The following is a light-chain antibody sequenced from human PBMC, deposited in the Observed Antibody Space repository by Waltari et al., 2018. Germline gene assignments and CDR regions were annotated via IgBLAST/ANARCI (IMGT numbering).Light chain of an antibody. V-gene: IGKV4-1*01. CDR1: QSVLYSSNNKYY. J-gene: IGKJ1*01. CDR3: QQYVVIPWT. Sequence: IVMTQSPDSLAVSLGERATINCHSSQSVLYSSNNKYYLAWYQQKPGQPPKLLIYWASTRELGVPDRFSGSGSGTDFTLTINSLQAEDVAVYYCQQYVVIPWTFGQGTKVEVK. CDR2: WAS.